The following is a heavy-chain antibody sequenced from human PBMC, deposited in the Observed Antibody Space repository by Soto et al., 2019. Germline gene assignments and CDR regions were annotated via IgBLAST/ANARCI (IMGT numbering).Heavy chain of an antibody. J-gene: IGHJ4*02. CDR2: ISSSSSTI. D-gene: IGHD2-15*01. CDR3: ARDTRCSGGSCYWSNPYFDY. Sequence: GGSLRLSCAASGFTFSSYSMNWVRQAPGKGLEWVSYISSSSSTIYYADSVKGRFTISRDNAKNSLYLQMNSLRDEDTAVYYCARDTRCSGGSCYWSNPYFDYWGQGTLVTVSS. CDR1: GFTFSSYS. V-gene: IGHV3-48*02.